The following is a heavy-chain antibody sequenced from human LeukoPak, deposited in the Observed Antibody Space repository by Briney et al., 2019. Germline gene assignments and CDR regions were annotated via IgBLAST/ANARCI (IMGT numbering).Heavy chain of an antibody. CDR3: ARDSATAFDY. CDR2: ISSSRTTV. V-gene: IGHV3-48*02. J-gene: IGHJ4*02. Sequence: PGGSLRLSCVVSGFTFRNFYMHWVSQAPGKGLEWLSYISSSRTTVYSADSVKGRFTISRDNAKNSLYLQMNSLRDEDTAVYFCARDSATAFDYWRQGTLVTVSS. CDR1: GFTFRNFY. D-gene: IGHD5-12*01.